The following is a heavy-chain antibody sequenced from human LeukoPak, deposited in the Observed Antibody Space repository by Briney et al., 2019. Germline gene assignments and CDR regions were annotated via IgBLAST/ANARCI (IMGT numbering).Heavy chain of an antibody. J-gene: IGHJ4*02. CDR2: INHSGST. D-gene: IGHD5-12*01. CDR1: GGSFSGYY. V-gene: IGHV4-34*01. CDR3: ARGPGWASGGYRKRGFDY. Sequence: PSETLSLTYAVYGGSFSGYYWSWIRQPPGKGLEWIGEINHSGSTNYNPSLKSRVTISVDTSKNQFSLKLSSVTAANTAVYYCARGPGWASGGYRKRGFDYWGQGTLVTVSS.